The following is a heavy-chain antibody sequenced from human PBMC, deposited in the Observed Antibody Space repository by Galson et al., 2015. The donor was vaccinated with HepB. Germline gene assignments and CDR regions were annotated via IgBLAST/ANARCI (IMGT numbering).Heavy chain of an antibody. J-gene: IGHJ4*02. V-gene: IGHV3-53*01. CDR3: AQLGTGY. CDR1: GFSVTSNY. Sequence: SLRLSCAASGFSVTSNYMNWVRQAPGKGLEWVSTIYGGHNTYYADSVKGRIIISRDDSKNTLYLQMDSLRADDTAVYYCAQLGTGYWGQGTLVTVSS. CDR2: IYGGHNT. D-gene: IGHD7-27*01.